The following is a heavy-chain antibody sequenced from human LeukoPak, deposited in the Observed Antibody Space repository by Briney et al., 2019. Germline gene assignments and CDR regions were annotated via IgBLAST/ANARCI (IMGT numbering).Heavy chain of an antibody. CDR1: EFTLSTYW. J-gene: IGHJ3*02. V-gene: IGHV3-7*01. CDR3: ARHRSGGSQDDAFDI. Sequence: PGGSLRLSCAASEFTLSTYWLSWVRQAPGKGLERVADIKKDGSEKYYVDTVKSGGTISRQTAKSSLFLQKNSLRAEDTAVYYCARHRSGGSQDDAFDIWSQGTMVTVSS. D-gene: IGHD2-15*01. CDR2: IKKDGSEK.